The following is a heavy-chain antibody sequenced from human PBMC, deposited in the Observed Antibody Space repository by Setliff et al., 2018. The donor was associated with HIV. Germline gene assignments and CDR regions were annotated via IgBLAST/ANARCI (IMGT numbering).Heavy chain of an antibody. Sequence: PSETLSLTCTVSGGSSSSHYWSWIRQPPGQGLEWIGYVHYSGTTNYNPSLKSRVTISVAASNNQFSLELRSMTSADTAVYSCARESAVCSGGACYFMLDTWGQGTLVTVSS. CDR1: GGSSSSHY. J-gene: IGHJ5*02. CDR3: ARESAVCSGGACYFMLDT. CDR2: VHYSGTT. V-gene: IGHV4-59*11. D-gene: IGHD2-15*01.